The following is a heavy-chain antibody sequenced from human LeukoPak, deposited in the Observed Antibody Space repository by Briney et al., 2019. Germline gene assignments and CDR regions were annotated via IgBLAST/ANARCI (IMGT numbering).Heavy chain of an antibody. CDR2: VYHSGST. D-gene: IGHD2-2*01. CDR1: GGXINGYY. V-gene: IGHV4-59*12. CDR3: ARGPHCSSTSCYSEYFHH. J-gene: IGHJ1*01. Sequence: SETLSLTCTVSGGXINGYYCSWIRQPPGKGLKWIGSVYHSGSTNYSPSLKSRVTTSIDTSKNQFSLNLSSVTAADTAVYYCARGPHCSSTSCYSEYFHHWGQGTLVTVSS.